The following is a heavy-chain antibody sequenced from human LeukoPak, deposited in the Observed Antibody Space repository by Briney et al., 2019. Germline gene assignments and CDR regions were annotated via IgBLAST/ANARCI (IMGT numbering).Heavy chain of an antibody. J-gene: IGHJ6*02. D-gene: IGHD3-22*01. V-gene: IGHV3-48*04. Sequence: PGRSLRLSCAASGFTFSSYGMHWVRQAPGKGLEWVSYISSSGSTIYYADSVKGRFTISRDNAKNSLYLQMNSLRAEDTAVYYSARFWYGRSGYAYYGMDVWGQGTTVTVSS. CDR1: GFTFSSYG. CDR3: ARFWYGRSGYAYYGMDV. CDR2: ISSSGSTI.